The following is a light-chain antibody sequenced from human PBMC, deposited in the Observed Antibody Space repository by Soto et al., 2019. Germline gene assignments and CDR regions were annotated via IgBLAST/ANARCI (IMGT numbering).Light chain of an antibody. V-gene: IGKV3-15*01. Sequence: DIVLPQSPGTLSLSPRERATLSCRASQSVSSNLAWYQQKPGQAPRLLIYGASTRATGIPARFSGSGSGTEFTLTISSLKSEDFAVYYCQQYNNWARTFGQGTKVDI. CDR1: QSVSSN. CDR3: QQYNNWART. J-gene: IGKJ1*01. CDR2: GAS.